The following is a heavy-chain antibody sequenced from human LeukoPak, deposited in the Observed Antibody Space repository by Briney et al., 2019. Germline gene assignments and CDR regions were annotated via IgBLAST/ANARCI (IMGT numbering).Heavy chain of an antibody. CDR2: MNPNSGNT. Sequence: GASVKVSCKASGYTFTSYDINWVRQATGQGLEWMGWMNPNSGNTGYAQKFQGRVTMTRNTSISTAYMELSSLRSEDTAVYYCASWRVGATGMDYWGQGTLVTVSS. V-gene: IGHV1-8*01. D-gene: IGHD1-26*01. J-gene: IGHJ4*02. CDR1: GYTFTSYD. CDR3: ASWRVGATGMDY.